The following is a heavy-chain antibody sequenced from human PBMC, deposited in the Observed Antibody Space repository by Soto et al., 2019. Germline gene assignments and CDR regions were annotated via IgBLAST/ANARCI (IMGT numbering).Heavy chain of an antibody. CDR3: ARGYCSGVICYLHYFDY. CDR1: GDSINNYY. V-gene: IGHV4-59*01. D-gene: IGHD2-15*01. J-gene: IGHJ4*02. Sequence: QVQLQESGPGLVKPSETLSLNCTVSGDSINNYYWNWIRQPPGKGLEWIGYISYIGSTNYNPSLESRVTISVDTSKNQFSLRLSSVTAADTAVYFCARGYCSGVICYLHYFDYWGQGTLVTVSS. CDR2: ISYIGST.